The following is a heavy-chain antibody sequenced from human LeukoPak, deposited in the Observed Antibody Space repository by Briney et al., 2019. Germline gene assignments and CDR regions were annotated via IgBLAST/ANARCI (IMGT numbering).Heavy chain of an antibody. CDR1: GFIFSNHW. V-gene: IGHV3-7*01. CDR2: INERGSET. J-gene: IGHJ4*02. D-gene: IGHD2-15*01. CDR3: AKDYSFSNFN. Sequence: GGSLRLSCAASGFIFSNHWMTWVRQAPGKGLEWVANINERGSETYYADYVKGRFTISRDNTKKSLFLQLNSLSVEDTAMYSCAKDYSFSNFNWGQGTLVTVSS.